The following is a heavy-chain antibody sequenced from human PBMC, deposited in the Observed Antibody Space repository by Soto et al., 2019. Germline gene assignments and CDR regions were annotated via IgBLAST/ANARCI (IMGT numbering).Heavy chain of an antibody. CDR3: ARVKAGVVY. D-gene: IGHD6-13*01. CDR1: GGSISSGDYF. V-gene: IGHV4-30-4*01. CDR2: IYYSGST. J-gene: IGHJ4*02. Sequence: QVQLQESGPGLVKPSQTLSLTCTVSGGSISSGDYFWSWIRQPPGKGLEWIGYIYYSGSTYYNPSLXXRXTTXVDPSKAQFSLKLSSVTAADTAVYYCARVKAGVVYWGQGTLVTVFS.